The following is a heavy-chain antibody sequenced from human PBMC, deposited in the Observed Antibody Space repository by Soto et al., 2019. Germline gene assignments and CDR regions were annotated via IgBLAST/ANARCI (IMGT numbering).Heavy chain of an antibody. D-gene: IGHD5-18*01. CDR3: ARDQPGYSYGYGLGY. J-gene: IGHJ4*02. CDR2: ISSSSSYI. CDR1: GFPFSSYS. Sequence: EVQLVESGGGLVKPGGSLSLSCAASGFPFSSYSRNWVRQAPGKGLEWVSSISSSSSYIYYADSVKGRFTISRDNAKNSLYLQMNSLRAEDTAVYYCARDQPGYSYGYGLGYWGQGTLVTVSS. V-gene: IGHV3-21*01.